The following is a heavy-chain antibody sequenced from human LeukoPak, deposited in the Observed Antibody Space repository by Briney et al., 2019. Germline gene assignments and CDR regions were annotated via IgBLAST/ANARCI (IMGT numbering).Heavy chain of an antibody. CDR3: ARHVAAAGPDY. Sequence: GESLQISCKASGYSFTSYWIGWVRQMPGKGLEWMGIIYPGHSDTRYSPSLQGQVTISADTSISTAYLQWSSLRASDTAIYYCARHVAAAGPDYWGLGTLVTVSS. V-gene: IGHV5-51*01. D-gene: IGHD6-13*01. CDR2: IYPGHSDT. J-gene: IGHJ4*02. CDR1: GYSFTSYW.